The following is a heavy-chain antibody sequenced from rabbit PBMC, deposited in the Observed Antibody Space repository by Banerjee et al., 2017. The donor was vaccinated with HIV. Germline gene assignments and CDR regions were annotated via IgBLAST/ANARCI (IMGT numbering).Heavy chain of an antibody. Sequence: QSLEESGGDLVKPGASLTLTCTASGFSFSSNSWICWVRQAPGKGLEWIGCIYTGSSGRTYYASWAKGRFTISKTSSTTVTLQMTSLTAADTATYFCVRAGVYAGSSSYTGFDFNLWGPGTLVTVS. D-gene: IGHD8-1*01. CDR3: VRAGVYAGSSSYTGFDFNL. CDR1: GFSFSSNSW. V-gene: IGHV1S40*01. CDR2: IYTGSSGRT. J-gene: IGHJ4*01.